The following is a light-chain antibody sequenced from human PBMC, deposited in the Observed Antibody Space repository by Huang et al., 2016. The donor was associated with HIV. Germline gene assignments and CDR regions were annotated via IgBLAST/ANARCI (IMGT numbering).Light chain of an antibody. CDR1: RNLTNSQ. CDR2: GAS. CDR3: QEYDTFS. J-gene: IGKJ2*01. Sequence: EVVLTQSPDSLSLSAGERASLSCRASRNLTNSQLAWYQQKLGQPPRLLVFGASTIVSGIPERFTGSMSGADFTLSISGLEPDDFATYYCQEYDTFSFGQGTRLE. V-gene: IGKV3-20*01.